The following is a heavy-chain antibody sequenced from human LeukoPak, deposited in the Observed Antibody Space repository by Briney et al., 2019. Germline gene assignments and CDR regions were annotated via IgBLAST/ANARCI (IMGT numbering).Heavy chain of an antibody. Sequence: TSETLSLTCTVSGGSISSYYWSWIRQPPGKGLEWIGYIYYSGSTNYNPSLKSRVTISVDTSKNQFSLKLSSVTAADTAVYYCARRTRSIAARLSYYYYMDVWGKGTTVTVSS. CDR3: ARRTRSIAARLSYYYYMDV. V-gene: IGHV4-59*01. J-gene: IGHJ6*03. CDR2: IYYSGST. CDR1: GGSISSYY. D-gene: IGHD6-6*01.